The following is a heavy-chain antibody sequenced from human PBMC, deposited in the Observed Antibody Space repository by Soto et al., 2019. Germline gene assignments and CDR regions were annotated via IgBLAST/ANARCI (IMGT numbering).Heavy chain of an antibody. Sequence: QVQLQESGPGLVKPSQTLSLTCTVSGGSISSGDDFWTWIRQPPGKGLEWIGYIYYSGSTYYNPSPKSRLTMSVDTSKNQFSLKLSSVSAADTAVYYCARDRAKWKDYYYYGMDVWGQGTRVSVSS. CDR3: ARDRAKWKDYYYYGMDV. CDR2: IYYSGST. CDR1: GGSISSGDDF. J-gene: IGHJ6*02. V-gene: IGHV4-30-4*01. D-gene: IGHD1-20*01.